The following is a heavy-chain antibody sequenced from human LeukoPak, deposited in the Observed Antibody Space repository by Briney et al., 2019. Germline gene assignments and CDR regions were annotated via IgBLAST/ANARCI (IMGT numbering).Heavy chain of an antibody. V-gene: IGHV4-61*01. CDR1: GGSISSGSYY. CDR3: ARGIGWELLLDY. Sequence: SQTLSLTCTVSGGSISSGSYYWSWIRQPPGKGLEWIGYIYYSGSTNYNPSLKSRVTISVDTSKSQFSLKLSSVTAADTAVYYCARGIGWELLLDYWGQGTLVTVSS. D-gene: IGHD1-26*01. CDR2: IYYSGST. J-gene: IGHJ4*02.